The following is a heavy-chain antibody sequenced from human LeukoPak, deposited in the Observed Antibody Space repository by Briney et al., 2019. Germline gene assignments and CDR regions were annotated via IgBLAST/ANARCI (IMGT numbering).Heavy chain of an antibody. CDR3: AKSPRDGYNLFDY. V-gene: IGHV3-21*04. CDR1: GFTFSHYS. CDR2: IRFTGSYI. Sequence: PGGSLRLSCVASGFTFSHYSMNWVRQAPGKGLEWVSSIRFTGSYIYYADSVKGRFTISRDNSKNTLYLQMNSLRAEDTAVYYCAKSPRDGYNLFDYWGQGTLVTVSS. J-gene: IGHJ4*02. D-gene: IGHD5-24*01.